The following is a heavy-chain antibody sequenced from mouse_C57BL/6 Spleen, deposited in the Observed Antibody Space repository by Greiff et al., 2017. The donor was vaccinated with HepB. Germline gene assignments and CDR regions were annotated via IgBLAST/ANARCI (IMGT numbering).Heavy chain of an antibody. V-gene: IGHV1-18*01. D-gene: IGHD4-1*01. CDR2: INPNNGGT. J-gene: IGHJ1*03. CDR3: ARSKLGVNRYFDV. CDR1: GYTFTDYN. Sequence: EVQLQQSGPELVKPGASVKIPCKASGYTFTDYNMDWVKQSHGKSLEWIGDINPNNGGTIYNQKFKGKATLTVDKSSSTAYMELRSLTSEDTAVYYCARSKLGVNRYFDVWGTGTTVTVSS.